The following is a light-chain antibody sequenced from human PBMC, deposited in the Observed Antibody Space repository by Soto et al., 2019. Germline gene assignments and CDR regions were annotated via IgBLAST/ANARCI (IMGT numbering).Light chain of an antibody. CDR1: QSVDNN. CDR2: GSF. J-gene: IGKJ5*01. V-gene: IGKV3-15*01. Sequence: EIVMTQSAVTLSASPGERATLSCWASQSVDNNVAWYQQKPGQAPRLPIVGSFARATGIPARFSGSGSGSEFTLTISGLQSEDFAVYYCQQYNDRPPITFGQGTRLEIK. CDR3: QQYNDRPPIT.